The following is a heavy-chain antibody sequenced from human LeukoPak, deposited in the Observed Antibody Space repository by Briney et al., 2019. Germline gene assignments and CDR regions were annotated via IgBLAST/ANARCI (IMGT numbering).Heavy chain of an antibody. CDR3: ARDEDWSGYYGAFDI. D-gene: IGHD3-3*01. J-gene: IGHJ3*02. CDR2: INSDGSST. V-gene: IGHV3-74*01. Sequence: GGSLRLSCAASGFTFSIYWMHWVRQAPGKGLVWVSRINSDGSSTSYADSVKGRFTISRDNAKNTLYLQMNSLRAEDTAVYYCARDEDWSGYYGAFDIWGQGSMVTVSS. CDR1: GFTFSIYW.